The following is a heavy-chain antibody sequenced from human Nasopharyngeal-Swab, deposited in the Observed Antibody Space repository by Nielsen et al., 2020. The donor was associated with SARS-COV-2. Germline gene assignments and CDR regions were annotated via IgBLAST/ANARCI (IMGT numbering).Heavy chain of an antibody. J-gene: IGHJ3*02. D-gene: IGHD1-14*01. CDR1: GFTFSNYG. CDR3: ARDNPPGQEDAFDI. Sequence: GSLRLSCAASGFTFSNYGMHWVRQAPGKGLEWVAVIWYDGSNKYYADSVKGRFTISRDNSKNTLYLQMNSLRAEDTAVYYCARDNPPGQEDAFDIWGQGTMVTVSS. CDR2: IWYDGSNK. V-gene: IGHV3-33*01.